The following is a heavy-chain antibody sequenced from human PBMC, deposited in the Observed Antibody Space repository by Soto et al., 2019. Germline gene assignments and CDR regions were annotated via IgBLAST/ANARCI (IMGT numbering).Heavy chain of an antibody. J-gene: IGHJ6*02. CDR1: GCRFISYW. CDR3: ASHLDPRGAGYYYGMDV. CDR2: IDPSDSYT. D-gene: IGHD6-19*01. V-gene: IGHV5-10-1*01. Sequence: GESLKISCKGSGCRFISYWISWVRQMPGKGLEWMGRIDPSDSYTNYSPSFQGHVTISADKSISTAYLQWSSLKASDTAMYYWASHLDPRGAGYYYGMDVWGQGTMVTVSS.